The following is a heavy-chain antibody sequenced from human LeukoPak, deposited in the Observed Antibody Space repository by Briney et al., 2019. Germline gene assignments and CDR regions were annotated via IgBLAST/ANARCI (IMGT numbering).Heavy chain of an antibody. J-gene: IGHJ4*02. CDR1: GFTFSSFA. CDR2: ISGSGSSP. D-gene: IGHD2-2*01. V-gene: IGHV3-23*01. CDR3: AKDSGPWGYCTTTSCYFAY. Sequence: GGSLRLSCAASGFTFSSFAMSWVRQAPGKGLEWVSAISGSGSSPYYADSVKGRFTNSRDNSKSTLYLQMNSLRAGDTAVYYCAKDSGPWGYCTTTSCYFAYWGQGALVTVPS.